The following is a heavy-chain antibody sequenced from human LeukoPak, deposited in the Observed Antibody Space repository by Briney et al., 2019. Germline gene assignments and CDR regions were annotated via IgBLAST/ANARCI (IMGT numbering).Heavy chain of an antibody. CDR2: ISGSGGST. J-gene: IGHJ4*02. V-gene: IGHV3-23*01. CDR1: GFTFSSYA. Sequence: GGSLRLSCAASGFTFSSYAMSWVRQAPGKGLEWVSAISGSGGSTYYADSVKGRFTISRDNSKITLYLQMNSLRAEDTAVYYCAKDNGHNWNDGVDYWGQGTLVTVSS. D-gene: IGHD1-1*01. CDR3: AKDNGHNWNDGVDY.